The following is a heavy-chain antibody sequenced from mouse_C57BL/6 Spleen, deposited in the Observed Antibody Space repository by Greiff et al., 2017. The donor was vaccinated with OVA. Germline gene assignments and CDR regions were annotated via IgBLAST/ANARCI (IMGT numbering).Heavy chain of an antibody. J-gene: IGHJ3*01. CDR3: ARRTTYWFAY. D-gene: IGHD5-1*01. V-gene: IGHV1-55*01. CDR2: IYPGSGST. Sequence: QVQLQQSGAELVKPGASVKMSCKASGYTFTSYWITWVKQRPGQGLEWIGDIYPGSGSTNYNEKFKSKATLTVDTSSSTAYMQLSSLTSEDAAVYYCARRTTYWFAYWGQGTLVTVSA. CDR1: GYTFTSYW.